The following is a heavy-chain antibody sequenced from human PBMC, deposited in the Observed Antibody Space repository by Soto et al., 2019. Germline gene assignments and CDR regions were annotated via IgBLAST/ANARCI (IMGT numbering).Heavy chain of an antibody. Sequence: GGSLRLSCAASGFTFSSYAMSWVRQAPGKGLEWVSAISGSGSSTYYADSVKGRFTISRDNSKNTLYLQMNSLRAEDTAVYYCANWGMLRFLAPPEAPDYWGQGTLVTVSS. D-gene: IGHD3-3*01. V-gene: IGHV3-23*01. CDR2: ISGSGSST. CDR3: ANWGMLRFLAPPEAPDY. CDR1: GFTFSSYA. J-gene: IGHJ4*02.